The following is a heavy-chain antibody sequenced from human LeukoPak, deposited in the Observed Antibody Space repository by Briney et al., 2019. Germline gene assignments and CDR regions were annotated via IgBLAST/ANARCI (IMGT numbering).Heavy chain of an antibody. J-gene: IGHJ4*02. CDR3: ARSAIRGVIIIDY. D-gene: IGHD3-3*01. CDR1: GYTFTAYY. CDR2: INPNSGAT. Sequence: ASVKVSCKASGYTFTAYYIHWVRQAPGQGLEWMGWINPNSGATKDAQKFQGRVTMTRDTSIGTAYMELTRLRSDDAAVYYCARSAIRGVIIIDYWGQGTRVTVSS. V-gene: IGHV1-2*02.